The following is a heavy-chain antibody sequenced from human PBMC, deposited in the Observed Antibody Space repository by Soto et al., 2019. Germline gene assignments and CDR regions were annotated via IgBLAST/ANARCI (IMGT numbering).Heavy chain of an antibody. CDR1: GFTFSNYA. D-gene: IGHD5-12*01. Sequence: PGGSLRLSCAASGFTFSNYAMSWVRQAPGKGLEWVSAVSGGGVRTYYADSVKGRLTISRDNSKNTLYLQMNSLRAEDTAVYYCAKGLRGGYSGNDHLADYWGQGTLVTVSS. CDR2: VSGGGVRT. CDR3: AKGLRGGYSGNDHLADY. J-gene: IGHJ4*02. V-gene: IGHV3-23*01.